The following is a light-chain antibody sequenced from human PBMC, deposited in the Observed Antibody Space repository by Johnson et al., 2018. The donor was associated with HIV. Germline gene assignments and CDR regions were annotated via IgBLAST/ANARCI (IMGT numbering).Light chain of an antibody. J-gene: IGLJ1*01. V-gene: IGLV1-51*02. Sequence: QSVLTQPPSVSAAPRQEVTISCSGSSSNIGNNYVSWYQQLPGTAPKLLIYENNKRPSGIPDRFSGSKSGTSATLGITGLQTGDEADYYCGTWDNSLSAYVFVTGTKVTVL. CDR2: ENN. CDR1: SSNIGNNY. CDR3: GTWDNSLSAYV.